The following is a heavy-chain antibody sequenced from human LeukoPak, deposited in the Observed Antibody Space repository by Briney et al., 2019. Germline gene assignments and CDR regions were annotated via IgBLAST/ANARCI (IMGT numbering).Heavy chain of an antibody. CDR1: GYTLTELS. J-gene: IGHJ3*02. Sequence: ASVKVSCKVSGYTLTELSMHWVRQVPGKGLEWMGGFDPEDGETIYAQRFQGGVTMTEDTSTDTVYMELSSLRSDDTAVYYCATLQQLWFGDLYRGGAFDIWGQGTLVTVSS. V-gene: IGHV1-24*01. CDR2: FDPEDGET. D-gene: IGHD3-10*01. CDR3: ATLQQLWFGDLYRGGAFDI.